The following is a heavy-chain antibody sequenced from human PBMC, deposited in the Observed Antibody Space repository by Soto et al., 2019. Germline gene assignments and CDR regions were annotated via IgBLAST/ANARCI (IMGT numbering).Heavy chain of an antibody. D-gene: IGHD3-3*02. CDR2: IMPVFATP. J-gene: IGHJ6*02. Sequence: QVQLVQSGAEVKKPGSSVKVSCKASGGTFSTSASSWVRQAPGQGLEWVGGIMPVFATPDYAQKFQGRVTISADESTTTAYLELTSLRTDDTAVYYCARDKDRQQLGGNYYYILDVWGQGTAIIVSS. CDR1: GGTFSTSA. CDR3: ARDKDRQQLGGNYYYILDV. V-gene: IGHV1-69*12.